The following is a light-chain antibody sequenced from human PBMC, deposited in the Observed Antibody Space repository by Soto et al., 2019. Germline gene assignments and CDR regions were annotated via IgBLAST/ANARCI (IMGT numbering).Light chain of an antibody. J-gene: IGLJ2*01. CDR2: DVS. V-gene: IGLV2-11*01. CDR3: CSYAGSYTLV. Sequence: QLVLTQPRSVSGSPGQSVTFSCTGTSSDVGTYNYVSWYQQHPGKAPKLMIYDVSKRPSGVPDRFSGSKSGNTASLTISGLQAEDEADYYCCSYAGSYTLVFGGGTQLTVL. CDR1: SSDVGTYNY.